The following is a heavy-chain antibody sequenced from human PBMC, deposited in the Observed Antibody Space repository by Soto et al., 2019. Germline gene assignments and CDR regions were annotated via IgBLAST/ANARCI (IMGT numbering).Heavy chain of an antibody. Sequence: QVQLVQSGAEVKKPGSSVKVSCKASGGTFSSYTISWVRQAPGQGLEWMGRIIPILGIANYAQKFQGRVTITADKSTSTAYMELSSLRSEDTAVYYCAREESGIAAAGYPFDYWGQGTLVTVSS. V-gene: IGHV1-69*02. CDR1: GGTFSSYT. J-gene: IGHJ4*02. CDR2: IIPILGIA. CDR3: AREESGIAAAGYPFDY. D-gene: IGHD6-13*01.